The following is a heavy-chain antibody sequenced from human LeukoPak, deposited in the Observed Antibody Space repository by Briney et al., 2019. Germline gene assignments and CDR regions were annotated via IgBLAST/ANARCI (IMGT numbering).Heavy chain of an antibody. Sequence: PSETLSLTCTVSGGSISSGGYYWGWLRQHPGKGLEWIGYIYYSGSTYYNPSLKSRFTISVDTSKNQFSLKLSSATAADTAVYYCARASDYCTNGVCSPFFDYWGQGTLVTVSS. D-gene: IGHD2-8*01. CDR2: IYYSGST. J-gene: IGHJ4*02. V-gene: IGHV4-31*03. CDR3: ARASDYCTNGVCSPFFDY. CDR1: GGSISSGGYY.